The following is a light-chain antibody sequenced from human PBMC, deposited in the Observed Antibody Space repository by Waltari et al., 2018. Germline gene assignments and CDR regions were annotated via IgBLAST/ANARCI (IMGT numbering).Light chain of an antibody. CDR1: SSAVSGYNY. CDR3: CSYAGSYSVV. CDR2: DVS. Sequence: QSALTQPRSVSGSPGQSVTSSCTGTSSAVSGYNYVSWYQQHPGKAPKLMIYDVSKRPSGVPDRFSGSKSGNTASLTISGLQAEDEADYYCCSYAGSYSVVFGGGTKLTVL. J-gene: IGLJ2*01. V-gene: IGLV2-11*01.